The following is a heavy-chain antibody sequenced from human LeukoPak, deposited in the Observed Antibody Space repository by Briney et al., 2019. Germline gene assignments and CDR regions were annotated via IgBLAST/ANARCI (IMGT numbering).Heavy chain of an antibody. CDR2: ISGSGGST. D-gene: IGHD4-17*01. CDR3: AKARGDGDDYGDYGFDY. J-gene: IGHJ4*02. V-gene: IGHV3-23*01. Sequence: GGSLRLSCAASGFTFSSYATSWVRQAQGKGLEWVSAISGSGGSTYYADSVKGRFTISRDNSKNTLYPQMNSLRAEDTAVYYCAKARGDGDDYGDYGFDYWGQGTLVTVSS. CDR1: GFTFSSYA.